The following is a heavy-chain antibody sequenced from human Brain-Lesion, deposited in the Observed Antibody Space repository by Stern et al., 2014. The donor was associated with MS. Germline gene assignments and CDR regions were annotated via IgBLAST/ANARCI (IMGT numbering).Heavy chain of an antibody. CDR1: GFSFRTYA. J-gene: IGHJ1*01. V-gene: IGHV3-23*04. CDR2: ISGRGGPT. Sequence: EVQLVESGGGLVQHGGSLRLSCAASGFSFRTYAMSWVRQTPGKGLQCVSVISGRGGPTSNADSVKGRFTISRDNSKNTLYLQMDSLRADDTAVYYCAKWPHHIAVAGTRYFQHCGQGTLVTVSS. D-gene: IGHD6-19*01. CDR3: AKWPHHIAVAGTRYFQH.